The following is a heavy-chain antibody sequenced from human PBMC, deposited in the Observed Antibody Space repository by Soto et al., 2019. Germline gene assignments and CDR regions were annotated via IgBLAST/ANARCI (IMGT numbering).Heavy chain of an antibody. CDR2: INHSGST. CDR1: GGSFSGYY. Sequence: SETLSLTCAVYGGSFSGYYWSWIRQPPGKGLEWIGEINHSGSTNYNPSLKSRVTISVDTSKNQFSLKLSFVTAADTAVYYCARALAGASRFXPWGQGTLVTVSS. CDR3: ARALAGASRFXP. V-gene: IGHV4-34*01. J-gene: IGHJ5*02. D-gene: IGHD1-26*01.